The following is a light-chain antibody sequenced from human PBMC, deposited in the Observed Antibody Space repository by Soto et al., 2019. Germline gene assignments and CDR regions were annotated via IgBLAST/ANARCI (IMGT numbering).Light chain of an antibody. CDR1: QSVTNRY. V-gene: IGKV3-20*01. CDR2: GIS. Sequence: ESVLTQSPGTLSLSPGERATLSCRASQSVTNRYFAWYQQRPGQAPRLLIYGISNRATRIPDWFSGGGSGTYFTLTISRLEPEDFVVYYCQQYSSLPHTFGQGTKLEVK. J-gene: IGKJ2*01. CDR3: QQYSSLPHT.